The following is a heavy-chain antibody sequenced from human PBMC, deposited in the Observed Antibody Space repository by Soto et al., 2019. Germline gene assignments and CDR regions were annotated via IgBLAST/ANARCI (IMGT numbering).Heavy chain of an antibody. J-gene: IGHJ6*02. D-gene: IGHD5-12*01. CDR3: ARVATSWYYGMDV. V-gene: IGHV3-33*01. Sequence: GGSLRLSCAASGFTFSSYGMHWVRQAPGKGLEWVAVIWYDGSNKYYADSVKGRFTISRDNSKNTLYLQMNSLRAEDTAVYYCARVATSWYYGMDVWGQGTTVTVSS. CDR1: GFTFSSYG. CDR2: IWYDGSNK.